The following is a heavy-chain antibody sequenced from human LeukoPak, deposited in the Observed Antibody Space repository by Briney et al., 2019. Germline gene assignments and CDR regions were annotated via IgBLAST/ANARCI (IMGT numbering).Heavy chain of an antibody. J-gene: IGHJ4*02. D-gene: IGHD5-24*01. CDR1: GFIFGDYA. CDR2: IAFDDTDR. V-gene: IGHV3-30*04. CDR3: ARDSQFIGPLY. Sequence: GGSLRLSCAASGFIFGDYAMHWVRQAPGKGLEWVAAIAFDDTDRYYIDSVKGRFTISRDDSKNTLYLQMNSLRAEDTAVYYCARDSQFIGPLYWGQGTLVTVSS.